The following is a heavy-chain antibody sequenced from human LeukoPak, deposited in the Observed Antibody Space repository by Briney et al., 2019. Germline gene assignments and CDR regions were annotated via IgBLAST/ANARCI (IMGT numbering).Heavy chain of an antibody. CDR3: ARGYGDKASNLYYYYGMDV. CDR1: GFTFGGYA. D-gene: IGHD4-17*01. V-gene: IGHV3-23*01. Sequence: GGSLRLSCAASGFTFGGYAMSWVRQTPGKGLEWLSSISGSGGDTHYGDSVKGRFTISRDNSKNTLYLQMNSLRAEDTAVYYCARGYGDKASNLYYYYGMDVWGQGTTVTVSS. CDR2: ISGSGGDT. J-gene: IGHJ6*02.